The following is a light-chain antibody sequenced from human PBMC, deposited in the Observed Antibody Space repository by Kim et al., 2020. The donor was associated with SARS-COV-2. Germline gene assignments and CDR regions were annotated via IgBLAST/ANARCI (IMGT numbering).Light chain of an antibody. CDR3: QHYDSPRRT. Sequence: SAFAGDRVTITCQASQDINNNLNWYQQKPGKAPRLLIYDVSNLETGVPSRFSGSGSGADFTFTISSLQPEDIGTYYCQHYDSPRRTFGQGTKLEI. V-gene: IGKV1-33*01. J-gene: IGKJ2*01. CDR2: DVS. CDR1: QDINNN.